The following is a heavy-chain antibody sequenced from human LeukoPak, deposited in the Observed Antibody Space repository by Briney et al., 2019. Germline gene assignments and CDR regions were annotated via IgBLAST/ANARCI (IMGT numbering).Heavy chain of an antibody. CDR1: GGSISSSNW. D-gene: IGHD6-13*01. J-gene: IGHJ4*02. V-gene: IGHV4-4*02. CDR3: ARKDRRAAAADY. Sequence: SETLSLTCAVSGGSISSSNWWSWVRQPPGQGLEWIGEIYHSGSTNYNPSLKSRVTISVDKSKNQFSLKLSSVTAADTAVYYCARKDRRAAAADYWGQGTLVTVSS. CDR2: IYHSGST.